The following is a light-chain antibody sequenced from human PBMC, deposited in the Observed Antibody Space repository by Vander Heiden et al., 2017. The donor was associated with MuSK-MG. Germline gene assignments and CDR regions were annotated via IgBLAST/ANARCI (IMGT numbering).Light chain of an antibody. J-gene: IGKJ2*01. CDR3: QQNHSFSKFT. CDR1: QNIHNW. Sequence: DIQITQSPSTLSASVGDRVTITCRASQNIHNWLAWYQQKPGKPPKLLMYEVSNLEGGVPSRFSGSGYGKEFTLTISSRQPEDFASYYCQQNHSFSKFTFGQGTKVDI. V-gene: IGKV1-5*01. CDR2: EVS.